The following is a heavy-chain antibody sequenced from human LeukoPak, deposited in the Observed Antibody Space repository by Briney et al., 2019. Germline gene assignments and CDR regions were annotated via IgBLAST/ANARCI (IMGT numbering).Heavy chain of an antibody. CDR1: GFTFSSYA. Sequence: PGGSLRLSCAASGFTFSSYAMSWVRQAPGKGLEWVSAISGSGGSTYYADSVEGRFTISRDNSKNTLYLQMNSLRAEDTAVYYCAKGDIVVVVAATDYWGQGTLVTVSS. D-gene: IGHD2-15*01. CDR3: AKGDIVVVVAATDY. J-gene: IGHJ4*02. CDR2: ISGSGGST. V-gene: IGHV3-23*01.